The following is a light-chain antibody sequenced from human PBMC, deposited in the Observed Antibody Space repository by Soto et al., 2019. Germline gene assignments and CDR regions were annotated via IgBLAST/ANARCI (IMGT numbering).Light chain of an antibody. CDR1: QSVSSSY. Sequence: EIVLTQSPGTLSLSPGERATLSCRASQSVSSSYLAWYQQKPAQAPRLLIYGASSRATGIPDRFSGSGYGTDFTLTISRLEPEDFAVYYCQQYGSSPRTFGQGTKV. J-gene: IGKJ1*01. CDR3: QQYGSSPRT. CDR2: GAS. V-gene: IGKV3-20*01.